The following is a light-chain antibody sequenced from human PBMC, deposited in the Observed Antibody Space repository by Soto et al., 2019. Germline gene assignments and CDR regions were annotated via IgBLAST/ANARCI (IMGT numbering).Light chain of an antibody. V-gene: IGKV1-8*01. CDR2: AAS. J-gene: IGKJ1*01. CDR1: QDIHNY. CDR3: QHYYNYPWT. Sequence: AVLLTQSPSSFSASTGDRATITCRASQDIHNYLAWYQQVPGKAPKLLLYAASILQTGVPSRVSGSGSGTDFTLTIDGLQSEDFSTYFCQHYYNYPWTFSQGTTVE.